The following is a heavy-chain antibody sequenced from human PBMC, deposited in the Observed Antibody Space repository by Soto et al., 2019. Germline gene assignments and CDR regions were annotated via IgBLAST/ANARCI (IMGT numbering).Heavy chain of an antibody. Sequence: EVQLVESGGGLVQPGVSLRLSCSASGFAFSSHWMTWVRQAPGKGLEWVANIKEDGSEIFYADSMKGRFTASRDNARNSLSLDLSGLGAEDTALYYCARVDFWSGFWGLDYWGQGTLVTVSS. CDR1: GFAFSSHW. D-gene: IGHD3-3*01. J-gene: IGHJ4*02. CDR2: IKEDGSEI. CDR3: ARVDFWSGFWGLDY. V-gene: IGHV3-7*01.